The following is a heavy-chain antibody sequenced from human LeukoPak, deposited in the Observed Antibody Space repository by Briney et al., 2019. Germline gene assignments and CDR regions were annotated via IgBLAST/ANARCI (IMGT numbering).Heavy chain of an antibody. CDR2: VNSGGSSI. CDR1: GFTFNIYW. CDR3: ARDGERYCSGGSCLRFDY. D-gene: IGHD2-15*01. V-gene: IGHV3-74*01. J-gene: IGHJ4*02. Sequence: GGSLRLSCAASGFTFNIYWMHWVRQAPGEGLVWVSRVNSGGSSITYADSVKGRFTISRDNAKNSLYLQMNSLRAEDTAVYYCARDGERYCSGGSCLRFDYWGQGILVTVSS.